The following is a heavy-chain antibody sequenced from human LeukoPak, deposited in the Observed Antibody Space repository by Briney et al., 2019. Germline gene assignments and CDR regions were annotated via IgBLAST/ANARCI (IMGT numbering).Heavy chain of an antibody. D-gene: IGHD6-6*01. V-gene: IGHV4-34*01. Sequence: SETLSLTCAVYGGSFSGYYWSWIRQPPGKGLEWIGEINHSGSTNYNPSLKSRVTISVDTSKNQFSLKLSSVTAADTAVYYCARGRLVSSQPFDYWGQGTLVTVSS. CDR2: INHSGST. CDR3: ARGRLVSSQPFDY. J-gene: IGHJ4*02. CDR1: GGSFSGYY.